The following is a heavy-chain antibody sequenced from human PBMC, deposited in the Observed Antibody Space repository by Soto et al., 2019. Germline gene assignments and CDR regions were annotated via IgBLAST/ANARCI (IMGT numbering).Heavy chain of an antibody. CDR1: GGTFSSYA. V-gene: IGHV1-69*13. Sequence: ASVKVSCKASGGTFSSYAISWVRQAPGQGLEWMGGIIPIFGTANYAQKFQGRVTITADESTSTAYMELSSLRSEDTAVYYCARLGDYYDSSGYYFRALQHWGQGTLVTVSS. CDR2: IIPIFGTA. CDR3: ARLGDYYDSSGYYFRALQH. J-gene: IGHJ1*01. D-gene: IGHD3-22*01.